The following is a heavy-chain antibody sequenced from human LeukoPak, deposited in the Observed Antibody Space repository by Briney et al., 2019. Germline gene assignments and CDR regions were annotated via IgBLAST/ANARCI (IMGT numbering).Heavy chain of an antibody. CDR1: AGSISSSDYY. Sequence: SESLSLTCTVSAGSISSSDYYWGWIRQSPGKGLEWIGRISYSGNTYYNPSLKSRVTISVDTSRNHFSLRLSSVTAADTAVYYCSRLTHSYYSDTSGYYPYYYMDVWGEGTTVAVSS. D-gene: IGHD3-22*01. CDR2: ISYSGNT. CDR3: SRLTHSYYSDTSGYYPYYYMDV. J-gene: IGHJ6*03. V-gene: IGHV4-39*02.